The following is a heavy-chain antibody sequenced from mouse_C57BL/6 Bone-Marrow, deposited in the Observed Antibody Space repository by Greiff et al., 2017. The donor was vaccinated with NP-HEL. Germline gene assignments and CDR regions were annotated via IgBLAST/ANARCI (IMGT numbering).Heavy chain of an antibody. CDR2: IYPGSGST. V-gene: IGHV1-55*01. D-gene: IGHD2-14*01. CDR1: GYTFTSYW. CDR3: ARWDFGSMGTTKNYFDY. J-gene: IGHJ2*01. Sequence: QVQLQQPGAELVKPGASVQMSCKASGYTFTSYWITWVKQRPGQGLEWIGDIYPGSGSTNYNEKFKSKATLTVDTSSSTAYMQLSSLTSEDSAVYYCARWDFGSMGTTKNYFDYWGKGTTRTVSS.